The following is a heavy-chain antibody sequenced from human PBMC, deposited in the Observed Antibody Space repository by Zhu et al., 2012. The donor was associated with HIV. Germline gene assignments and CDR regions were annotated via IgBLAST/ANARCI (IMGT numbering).Heavy chain of an antibody. V-gene: IGHV4-39*01. Sequence: QVQLQESGPGLVKPSETLSLTCTVSNDSISIDYFYWSWIRQPPGKGLEWIGSVYYSGITYYNSPLQSRVSVSVDTSKSQFFLKLTSVTAADTALYWCARRTAAAFDFWGQGIRVTVSS. D-gene: IGHD6-13*01. CDR1: NDSISIDYFY. CDR2: VYYSGIT. J-gene: IGHJ4*02. CDR3: ARRTAAAFDF.